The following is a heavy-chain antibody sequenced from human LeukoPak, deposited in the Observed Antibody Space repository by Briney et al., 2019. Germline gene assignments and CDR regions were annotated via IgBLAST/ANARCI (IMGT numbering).Heavy chain of an antibody. V-gene: IGHV3-74*01. CDR3: GRAPTAAGTIDY. J-gene: IGHJ4*02. CDR2: LNSDGSST. Sequence: GGSLRLSRAVSGFTFNSYWMHWVRQTPGKGLVWVSRLNSDGSSTSYADSVRGRFTISRDNAKNTLYLQMNSLRDEDMAVYYCGRAPTAAGTIDYWGQGTLVTVSS. D-gene: IGHD6-13*01. CDR1: GFTFNSYW.